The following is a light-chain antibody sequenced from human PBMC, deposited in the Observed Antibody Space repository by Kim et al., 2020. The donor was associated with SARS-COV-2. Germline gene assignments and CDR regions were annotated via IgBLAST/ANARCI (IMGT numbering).Light chain of an antibody. J-gene: IGLJ2*01. CDR3: QTWDSSTVV. CDR2: QDG. Sequence: VSPGQTARITCSGDRFGDKYVCWYQLKPGQSPVLVIYQDGKRPPGIPERFSGSNSGITATLTIRETQAVDEADYYCQTWDSSTVVFGGGTQLTVL. V-gene: IGLV3-1*01. CDR1: RFGDKY.